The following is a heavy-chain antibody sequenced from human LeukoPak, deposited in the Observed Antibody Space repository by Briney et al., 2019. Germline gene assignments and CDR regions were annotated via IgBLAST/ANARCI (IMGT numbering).Heavy chain of an antibody. CDR2: LRSDGSNK. J-gene: IGHJ4*02. V-gene: IGHV3-30*02. Sequence: GSLRIFCGASGIPFRSHGMQWVRPAPGQGLEWVAFLRSDGSNKYYADSVKGRFTISRDNSKNTLYLQMNSLRAEDTAVYYCAKDSKLPRNYDILTGYFGYWGQGTLVTVSS. D-gene: IGHD3-9*01. CDR1: GIPFRSHG. CDR3: AKDSKLPRNYDILTGYFGY.